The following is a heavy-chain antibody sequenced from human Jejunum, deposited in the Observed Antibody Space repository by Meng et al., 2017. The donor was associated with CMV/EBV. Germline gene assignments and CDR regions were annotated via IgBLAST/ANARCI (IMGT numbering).Heavy chain of an antibody. Sequence: SGCTFSSHGKHWVRQTPGKGLEWVAVIWYDGSKEFYADSVKGRCTISRDDSKNTAFLQMNSLRAEDTAVYYCARDDDRSSHYGQFHYWGQGTLVTVSS. CDR3: ARDDDRSSHYGQFHY. CDR1: GCTFSSHG. D-gene: IGHD3-22*01. J-gene: IGHJ4*02. V-gene: IGHV3-33*01. CDR2: IWYDGSKE.